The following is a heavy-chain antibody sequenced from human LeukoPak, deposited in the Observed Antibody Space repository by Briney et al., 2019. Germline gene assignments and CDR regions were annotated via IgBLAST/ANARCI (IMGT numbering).Heavy chain of an antibody. D-gene: IGHD3-9*01. CDR1: GDSFSSFH. V-gene: IGHV4-59*01. CDR3: AKVPGRYLDFLWYFDL. J-gene: IGHJ2*01. Sequence: SETLSLTCSVSGDSFSSFHWHWIRQPPGKGLEWIGYFFHTGSTNYNPSLERRVTMSVDTSKNQFSLHLTSVTAADTAVYYCAKVPGRYLDFLWYFDLWGRGTLVTVSS. CDR2: FFHTGST.